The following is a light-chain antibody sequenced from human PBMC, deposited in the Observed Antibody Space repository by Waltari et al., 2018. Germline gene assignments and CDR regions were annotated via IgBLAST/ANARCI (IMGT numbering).Light chain of an antibody. J-gene: IGLJ3*02. V-gene: IGLV4-69*01. CDR3: QTWGTGIQV. CDR1: GEYSAYA. Sequence: LVLTQSPSASASLGASVKLTCSLPGEYSAYAIAWHQQQPLKGPRYLMTVNSDGSHKKGDGISGRFSGSSSDVDRYLIISRLQSDDEADYFCQTWGTGIQVFGSGTKLTVL. CDR2: VNSDGSH.